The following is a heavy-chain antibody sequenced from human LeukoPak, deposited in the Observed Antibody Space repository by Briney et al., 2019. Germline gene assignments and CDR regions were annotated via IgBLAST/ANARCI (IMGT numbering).Heavy chain of an antibody. V-gene: IGHV3-9*01. J-gene: IGHJ4*02. CDR3: AKDRYSSGYYYLDY. CDR2: ISWNSGSI. Sequence: GGSLRLSCAASGFTFDDYAMHWVRQAPGKGLEWVSGISWNSGSIGYADSVKGRFTISRDNAKNSLYLQMNSLRAEDTALCYCAKDRYSSGYYYLDYWGQGTLVTVSS. D-gene: IGHD3-22*01. CDR1: GFTFDDYA.